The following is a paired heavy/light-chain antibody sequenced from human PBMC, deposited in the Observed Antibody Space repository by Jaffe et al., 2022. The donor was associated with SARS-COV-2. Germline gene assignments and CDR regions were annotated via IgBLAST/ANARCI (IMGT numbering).Heavy chain of an antibody. V-gene: IGHV4-59*11. Sequence: QVQLQESGPGLVKPSETLSLTCSVSGGSISTHYWSWIRQPPGKGLEWIGYINYRGYTNYNPSLNSRVTISVDTSQNQFSLRLSSVTAADTAVYYCARVYCDGDCYPDRHFDSWGQGTLVNVSS. J-gene: IGHJ4*02. CDR3: ARVYCDGDCYPDRHFDS. CDR1: GGSISTHY. D-gene: IGHD2-21*02. CDR2: INYRGYT.
Light chain of an antibody. J-gene: IGKJ1*01. CDR3: QQYYSSPPRT. CDR2: WAS. Sequence: IVMTQTPDSLAVSLGERATIHCRSSQTVFYNSNNKNYLAWYQQKPGQPPKVLIYWASTRASGVPDRFSGSGAGTDFTLTISSLQAEDVGVYYCQQYYSSPPRTFGQGTKVEIK. CDR1: QTVFYNSNNKNY. V-gene: IGKV4-1*01.